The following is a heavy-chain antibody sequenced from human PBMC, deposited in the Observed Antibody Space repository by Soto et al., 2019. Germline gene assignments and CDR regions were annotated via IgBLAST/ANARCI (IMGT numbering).Heavy chain of an antibody. J-gene: IGHJ4*02. CDR2: IIPIFGTA. CDR3: ARGAPHYDSSGYPPDYFDY. CDR1: GGTFSSYA. D-gene: IGHD3-22*01. Sequence: SVKVSCKASGGTFSSYAISWARQAPGQGLEWMGGIIPIFGTANYAQKFQGRVTITADESTSTAYMELSSLRSEDTAVYYCARGAPHYDSSGYPPDYFDYWGQGTLVTVSS. V-gene: IGHV1-69*13.